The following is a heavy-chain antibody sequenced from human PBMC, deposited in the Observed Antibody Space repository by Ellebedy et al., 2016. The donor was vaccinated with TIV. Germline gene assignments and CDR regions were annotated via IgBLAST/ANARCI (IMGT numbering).Heavy chain of an antibody. V-gene: IGHV3-30-3*01. J-gene: IGHJ6*02. CDR2: ISYNGSIR. Sequence: GESLKISCAASGFNLSNNALHWVRQAPGKGLEWLAVISYNGSIRFYADSVRGRFTISKDNGKKSLFLQMDRLRAEDSAVYYCARDAGGTFYHGMDVWGQGTTVTVSS. CDR1: GFNLSNNA. D-gene: IGHD2-8*02. CDR3: ARDAGGTFYHGMDV.